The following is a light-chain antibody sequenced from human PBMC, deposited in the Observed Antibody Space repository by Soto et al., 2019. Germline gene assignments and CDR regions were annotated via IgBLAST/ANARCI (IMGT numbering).Light chain of an antibody. CDR3: QQCGNSPWT. CDR2: GAS. J-gene: IGKJ1*01. V-gene: IGKV3-20*01. Sequence: EIGLTQSPGTLSLSPGERATLSCRASQSVSNNYLAWYQQKPGQAPRLLIYGASSRATGIPDRFSGSGSGTDFTLTISRLEPEDLAVYYCQQCGNSPWTFGHGTKVDIK. CDR1: QSVSNNY.